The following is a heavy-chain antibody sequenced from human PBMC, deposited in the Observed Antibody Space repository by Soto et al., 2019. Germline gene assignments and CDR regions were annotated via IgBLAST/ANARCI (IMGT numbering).Heavy chain of an antibody. J-gene: IGHJ4*02. Sequence: ASVKVSCKASGYTLTSYYMHWVRQAPGQGLEWMGIINPSGGSTSYAQKFQGRVTMTRDTSTSTVYMEPSSLRSEDTAVYYCARDGGYYDSSGYPGPVDYWGQGTLVTVSS. CDR3: ARDGGYYDSSGYPGPVDY. D-gene: IGHD3-22*01. CDR2: INPSGGST. V-gene: IGHV1-46*01. CDR1: GYTLTSYY.